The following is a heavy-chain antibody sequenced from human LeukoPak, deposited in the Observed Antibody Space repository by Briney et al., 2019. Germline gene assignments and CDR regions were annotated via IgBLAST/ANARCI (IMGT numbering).Heavy chain of an antibody. Sequence: SVKVSCKASGYTFTNYGISWVRQAPGQGLEWMGGIILIFDTANYAQKFKGRLTITADKSTSTAYMELSSLRSEDTAVYYCARERHDYGDFDYWGQGTLVTVSS. V-gene: IGHV1-69*06. D-gene: IGHD4-17*01. J-gene: IGHJ4*02. CDR3: ARERHDYGDFDY. CDR1: GYTFTNYG. CDR2: IILIFDTA.